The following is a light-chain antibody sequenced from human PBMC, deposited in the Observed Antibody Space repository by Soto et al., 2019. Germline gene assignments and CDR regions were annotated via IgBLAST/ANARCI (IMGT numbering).Light chain of an antibody. Sequence: QSALTQPASVSASPGQSITISCTGTSSDVGGYNYVSWYQQHPGKAPKLIIYDVIDRPSGVSNRFSGSKSGTTASLTISGLQAEDEADYYCSSYTSSSTLVVFGGGTQLTVL. V-gene: IGLV2-14*01. CDR3: SSYTSSSTLVV. CDR2: DVI. CDR1: SSDVGGYNY. J-gene: IGLJ2*01.